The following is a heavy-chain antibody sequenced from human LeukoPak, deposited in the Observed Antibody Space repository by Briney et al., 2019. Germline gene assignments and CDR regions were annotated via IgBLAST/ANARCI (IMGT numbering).Heavy chain of an antibody. V-gene: IGHV4-39*01. CDR2: IYYSGST. D-gene: IGHD1-1*01. CDR1: GFTFSSYA. CDR3: ASNNWNGPGYYGMDV. Sequence: GSLRLSCAASGFTFSSYAMSWVRQPPGKGLEWIGSIYYSGSTYYNPSLKSRVTISVDTSKNQFSLKLSSVTAADTAVYYCASNNWNGPGYYGMDVWGQGTTVTVSS. J-gene: IGHJ6*02.